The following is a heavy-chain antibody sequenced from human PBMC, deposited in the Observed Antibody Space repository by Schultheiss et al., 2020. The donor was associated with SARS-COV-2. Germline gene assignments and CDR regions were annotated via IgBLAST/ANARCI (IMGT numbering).Heavy chain of an antibody. J-gene: IGHJ5*02. CDR2: ISSSSSYI. V-gene: IGHV3-21*01. CDR1: GFSFSSYS. CDR3: ARDSFKWDSSGYYYA. Sequence: GGSLRLSCAASGFSFSSYSMNWVRQAPGKGLEWVSSISSSSSYIYYADSVKGRFTISRDNAKNSLYLQMNSLRAEDTAVYYCARDSFKWDSSGYYYAWGQGTLVTVSS. D-gene: IGHD3-22*01.